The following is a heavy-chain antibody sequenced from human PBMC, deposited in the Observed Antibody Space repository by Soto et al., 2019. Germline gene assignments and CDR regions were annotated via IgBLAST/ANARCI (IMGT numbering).Heavy chain of an antibody. D-gene: IGHD2-21*01. CDR2: IYYSGST. V-gene: IGHV4-39*01. CDR1: GGSIITSYY. Sequence: PSETLSLTCSVSGGSIITSYYWAWIRQPPGKGLEWIGSIYYSGSTYYNPSLKSRVTIFVDTSQSQFSLILGSVTAADTAVYYCARHDWARFYGLDVWGQGXTVTV. CDR3: ARHDWARFYGLDV. J-gene: IGHJ6*02.